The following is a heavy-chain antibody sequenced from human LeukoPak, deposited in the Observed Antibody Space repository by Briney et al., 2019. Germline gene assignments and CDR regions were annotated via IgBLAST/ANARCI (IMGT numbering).Heavy chain of an antibody. CDR3: ARRSGYYYRNWFDP. V-gene: IGHV4-34*01. D-gene: IGHD3-22*01. CDR1: GGSXSSGGYY. CDR2: INHSGST. J-gene: IGHJ5*02. Sequence: ETLSLTCXVSGGSXSSGGYYWSWIRQPPGKGLEWIGEINHSGSTNYNPSLKSRVTISVYTSKNQFSLKLSSVTAADTAVYYCARRSGYYYRNWFDPWGQGTLVTVSS.